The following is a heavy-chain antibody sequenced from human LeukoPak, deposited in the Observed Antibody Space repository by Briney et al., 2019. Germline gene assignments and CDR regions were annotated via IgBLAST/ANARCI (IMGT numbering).Heavy chain of an antibody. CDR2: ISAYNGNT. J-gene: IGHJ5*02. D-gene: IGHD2-2*02. V-gene: IGHV1-18*01. CDR3: ARGGYQLLYHNWFDP. Sequence: GASVKVSCKASGYTFTSYGISWVRQAPGQGLEWMGWISAYNGNTNYAQKFQGRVTMTRNTSISTAYMELSSLRSEDTAVYYCARGGYQLLYHNWFDPWGQGTLVTVSS. CDR1: GYTFTSYG.